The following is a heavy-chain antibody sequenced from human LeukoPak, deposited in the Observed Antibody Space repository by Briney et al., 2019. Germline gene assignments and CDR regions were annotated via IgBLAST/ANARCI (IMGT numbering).Heavy chain of an antibody. D-gene: IGHD3-9*01. Sequence: SETLSLTCAVYGGSFSGYYWSWIRQPPGKGLEWMGEINHSGSTNYNPSLKSRVTISVDTSKNQFSLNMSAVTAADTAVYYCASLGGLRYFDWLFDYWGQGTLVTVSS. J-gene: IGHJ4*02. V-gene: IGHV4-34*01. CDR1: GGSFSGYY. CDR3: ASLGGLRYFDWLFDY. CDR2: INHSGST.